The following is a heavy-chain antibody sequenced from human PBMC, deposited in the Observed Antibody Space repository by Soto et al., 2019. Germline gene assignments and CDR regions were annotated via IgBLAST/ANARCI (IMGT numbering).Heavy chain of an antibody. CDR1: GSPLTTFY. J-gene: IGHJ6*02. D-gene: IGHD3-16*02. V-gene: IGHV4-59*13. Sequence: SETMSLTSTVSGSPLTTFYWSWLRLSQDKGLEFIGFFYHGGSTHYNPSLKSRVTISADTSKNQFFLNVRSVTAADTAVYYCARGPSLHYQYGLDVWGPGTAVTVSS. CDR2: FYHGGST. CDR3: ARGPSLHYQYGLDV.